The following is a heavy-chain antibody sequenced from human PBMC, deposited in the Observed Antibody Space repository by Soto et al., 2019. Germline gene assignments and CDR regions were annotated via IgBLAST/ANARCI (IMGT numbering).Heavy chain of an antibody. J-gene: IGHJ2*01. D-gene: IGHD2-21*02. Sequence: EVQLVESGGGLIQPGGSLRLSCAASGFTVSSNYMSWVRQVPGKGLEWVSVIYSGGSTYYADSVKGRFTISRDNSKNTLYLQRNSLRAEDTAVYYCARDGPYCGGDCYSGPPYWYFDLWGRGTLVTVSS. CDR1: GFTVSSNY. CDR3: ARDGPYCGGDCYSGPPYWYFDL. V-gene: IGHV3-53*01. CDR2: IYSGGST.